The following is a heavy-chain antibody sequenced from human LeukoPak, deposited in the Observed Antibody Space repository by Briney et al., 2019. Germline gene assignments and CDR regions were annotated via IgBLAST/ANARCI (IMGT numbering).Heavy chain of an antibody. CDR1: GGTFSSYA. CDR2: IIPIFGTA. J-gene: IGHJ3*02. CDR3: ARKLVVSYWGRAFDI. D-gene: IGHD2-15*01. V-gene: IGHV1-69*05. Sequence: ASVKVSCKASGGTFSSYAISWVRQAPGQGLEWMGGIIPIFGTANYAQKFQGRVTMTRNTSISTAYMELSSLRSEDTAVYYCARKLVVSYWGRAFDIWGQGTMVTVSS.